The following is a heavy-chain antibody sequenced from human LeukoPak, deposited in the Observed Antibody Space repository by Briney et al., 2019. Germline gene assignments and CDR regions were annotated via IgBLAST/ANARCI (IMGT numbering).Heavy chain of an antibody. Sequence: GGSLRLSCAASGFTFSSYSMNWVRQAPGKGLEWVSVIYSGGSTYYADSVKGRFTISRDNAKNSLYLQMNSLRAEDTAVYYCAHLPSSGTGIVDYWGQGTLVTVSS. V-gene: IGHV3-66*01. D-gene: IGHD3-10*01. CDR3: AHLPSSGTGIVDY. CDR2: IYSGGST. CDR1: GFTFSSYS. J-gene: IGHJ4*02.